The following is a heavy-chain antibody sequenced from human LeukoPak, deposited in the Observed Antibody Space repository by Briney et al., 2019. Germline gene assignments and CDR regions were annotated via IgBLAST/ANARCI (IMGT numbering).Heavy chain of an antibody. V-gene: IGHV4-59*01. CDR2: IYYSGST. CDR1: GGSISSYY. Sequence: PSETLSLTCTVSGGSISSYYWRWIRQPPGEGLEWIGYIYYSGSTNYNPSLKSRVTISVDTSKNQFSLKLSSVTAADTAVYYCARAAAGPFDYWGQGTLVTVSS. CDR3: ARAAAGPFDY. D-gene: IGHD6-13*01. J-gene: IGHJ4*02.